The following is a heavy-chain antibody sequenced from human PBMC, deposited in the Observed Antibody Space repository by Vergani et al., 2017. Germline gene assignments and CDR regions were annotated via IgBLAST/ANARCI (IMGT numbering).Heavy chain of an antibody. D-gene: IGHD3-10*01. CDR3: ARLITIHFDP. CDR2: ITHSGRT. Sequence: QVQLQQWGAGLLKPSETLSLTCAVYGGSFSGYYWSWIRQPPGKGLEWIGEITHSGRTNYNPSLQSRVTISVDTSKNQFSLKLSSVTAADTTVYYCARLITIHFDPWGQGTLVTVSS. CDR1: GGSFSGYY. J-gene: IGHJ5*02. V-gene: IGHV4-34*01.